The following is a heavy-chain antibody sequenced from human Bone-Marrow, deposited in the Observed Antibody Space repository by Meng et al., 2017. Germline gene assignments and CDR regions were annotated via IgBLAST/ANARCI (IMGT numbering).Heavy chain of an antibody. CDR1: GGPVSSGSYY. CDR2: ISYSAST. V-gene: IGHV4-61*01. J-gene: IGHJ4*02. CDR3: ARVGQTSYYYASGSYYLDY. D-gene: IGHD3-10*01. Sequence: SETLSPTCRVSGGPVSSGSYYWSWIRQPPGKALEWIGYISYSASTNYNPSLKSRVTMSIDTSKNQFSLKLNSVTAADTAVYYCARVGQTSYYYASGSYYLDYWGQGTLVTVSS.